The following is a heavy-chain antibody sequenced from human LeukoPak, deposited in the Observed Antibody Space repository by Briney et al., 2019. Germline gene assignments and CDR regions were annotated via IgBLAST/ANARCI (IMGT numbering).Heavy chain of an antibody. J-gene: IGHJ5*02. CDR1: GYTFTSYG. Sequence: ASVKVSCKASGYTFTSYGISWVRQAPGQGLEWMGWISAYNGNTNYAQKLQGRVTMTTDTSTSTAYMELRSLRSDDTAVYYCARVYTTVRGVKDWFDPWGQGTLVTVSS. CDR2: ISAYNGNT. V-gene: IGHV1-18*01. CDR3: ARVYTTVRGVKDWFDP. D-gene: IGHD3-10*01.